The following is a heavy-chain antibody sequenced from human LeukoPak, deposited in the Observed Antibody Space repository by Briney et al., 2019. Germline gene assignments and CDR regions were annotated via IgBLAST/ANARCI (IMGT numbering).Heavy chain of an antibody. Sequence: GGSLRLSCAASGFTFSRNAMSWVRQAPGKGLEWVSVISGSGDSTYYADSVKGRFTISRDNSKNTLFLQMNSLRADDTALYYCAKDFIRRDYGSGSYYNPDDAFDIWGQGTMVTVSS. CDR1: GFTFSRNA. J-gene: IGHJ3*02. D-gene: IGHD3-10*01. CDR2: ISGSGDST. V-gene: IGHV3-23*01. CDR3: AKDFIRRDYGSGSYYNPDDAFDI.